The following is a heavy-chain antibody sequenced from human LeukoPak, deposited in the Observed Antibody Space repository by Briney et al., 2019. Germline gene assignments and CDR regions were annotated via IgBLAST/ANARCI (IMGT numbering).Heavy chain of an antibody. J-gene: IGHJ4*02. CDR1: GFTVSSYY. Sequence: GGSLRLSCAASGFTVSSYYMSWVRQAPGKGLEWVAVISYDGSNKYYADSVKGRFTISRDNSKNTLYLQMNSLRAEDTAVYYCAGEYIVAPITAYYFDYWGQGTLVTVSS. CDR2: ISYDGSNK. CDR3: AGEYIVAPITAYYFDY. V-gene: IGHV3-30-3*01. D-gene: IGHD5-12*01.